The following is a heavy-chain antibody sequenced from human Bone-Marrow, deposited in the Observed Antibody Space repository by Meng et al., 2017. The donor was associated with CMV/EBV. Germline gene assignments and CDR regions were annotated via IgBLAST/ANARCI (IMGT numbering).Heavy chain of an antibody. V-gene: IGHV4-30-4*01. CDR3: ARVARFWEWLPGGAFDI. CDR2: IYYSGST. D-gene: IGHD3-3*01. J-gene: IGHJ3*02. CDR1: SISSGDYY. Sequence: SISSGDYYWSWKRQRPGKGLELIGYIYYSGSTYYNPSLESRVTISVDTSKNQFSLKLSSVTAADTAVYYCARVARFWEWLPGGAFDIWGQGTMVTVSS.